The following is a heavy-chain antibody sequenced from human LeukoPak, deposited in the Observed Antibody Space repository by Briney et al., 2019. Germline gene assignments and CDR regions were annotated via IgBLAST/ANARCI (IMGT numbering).Heavy chain of an antibody. CDR1: GGSISSSSYY. CDR3: ARRGDDSSGYYQTRDFDY. V-gene: IGHV4-39*01. D-gene: IGHD3-22*01. CDR2: IYYSGST. J-gene: IGHJ4*02. Sequence: SETLSLTCAVSGGSISSSSYYWGWIRQPPGKGLEWIGSIYYSGSTYYNPSLKSRVTISVDTSKNQFSLKLSSVTAADTAVYYCARRGDDSSGYYQTRDFDYWGQGTLVTVSS.